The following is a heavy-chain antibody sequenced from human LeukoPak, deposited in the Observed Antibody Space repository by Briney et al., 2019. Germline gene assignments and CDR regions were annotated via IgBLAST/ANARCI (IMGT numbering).Heavy chain of an antibody. CDR3: ARGQRWLQFSNWFDP. Sequence: SETLSLTCTVSGGSISSSSYYWGWIRQPPGKGLEWIGSIYYSGSTNYNPSLKSRVTISVDTSKNQFSLKLSSVTAADTAVYYCARGQRWLQFSNWFDPWGQGTLVTVSS. D-gene: IGHD5-24*01. V-gene: IGHV4-39*07. CDR2: IYYSGST. CDR1: GGSISSSSYY. J-gene: IGHJ5*02.